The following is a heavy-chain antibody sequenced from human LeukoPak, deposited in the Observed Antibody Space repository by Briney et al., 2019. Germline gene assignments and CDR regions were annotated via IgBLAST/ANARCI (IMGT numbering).Heavy chain of an antibody. CDR2: ISSSNSTI. J-gene: IGHJ4*02. D-gene: IGHD3-10*01. CDR1: GFTFSSYE. Sequence: GGSLRLSCAASGFTFSSYEMNWVRQAPGKGLEGVSYISSSNSTIYYADSVKGRFTISRDNSKNTLYLQMNSLRAEDTAVYYCAREVLGLGSGSLTPFDYWGQGTLVTVSS. V-gene: IGHV3-48*01. CDR3: AREVLGLGSGSLTPFDY.